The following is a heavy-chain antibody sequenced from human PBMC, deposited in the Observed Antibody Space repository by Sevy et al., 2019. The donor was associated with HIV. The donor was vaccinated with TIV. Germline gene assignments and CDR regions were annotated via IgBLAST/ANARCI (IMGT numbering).Heavy chain of an antibody. D-gene: IGHD3-3*01. J-gene: IGHJ4*02. V-gene: IGHV3-7*01. CDR2: IKQDESEK. Sequence: GGSLRLSCAASGFTFTDYWMSRVRQTPRKGLEWVATIKQDESEKYYVDSVKGRFAISRDNGKNSVSLQMNGLRVEDTALYYCAREVGGFNWRPYYFDSWGQGTLVTVSS. CDR3: AREVGGFNWRPYYFDS. CDR1: GFTFTDYW.